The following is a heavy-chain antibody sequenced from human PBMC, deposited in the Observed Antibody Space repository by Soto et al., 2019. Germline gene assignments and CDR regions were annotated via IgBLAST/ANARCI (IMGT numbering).Heavy chain of an antibody. V-gene: IGHV1-18*01. CDR2: ISVHTGDT. D-gene: IGHD6-6*01. CDR1: GATFATYG. Sequence: GSVRVSFTASGATFATYGITWGRQAPGQGLEWVAWISVHTGDTKYAQKLQGRVTLTTDTFTTTAYMELRGLTSDDTATYYCARARAEYSSSFSYYFDSWGQGTLVTVSS. J-gene: IGHJ4*02. CDR3: ARARAEYSSSFSYYFDS.